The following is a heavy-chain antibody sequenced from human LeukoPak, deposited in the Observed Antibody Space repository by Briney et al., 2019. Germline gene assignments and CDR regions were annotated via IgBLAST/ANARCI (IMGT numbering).Heavy chain of an antibody. CDR3: AAEYGSGNWFDP. V-gene: IGHV1-18*01. Sequence: ASVKVSCTASGYTFTSYAISWVRQAPGQGLEWMGWISAYNGNTHYAQKLQGRVTMTTDTSTSTAYMELRSLRSDDTAVYSCAAEYGSGNWFDPWGQGTLVTVSS. J-gene: IGHJ5*02. D-gene: IGHD3-10*01. CDR2: ISAYNGNT. CDR1: GYTFTSYA.